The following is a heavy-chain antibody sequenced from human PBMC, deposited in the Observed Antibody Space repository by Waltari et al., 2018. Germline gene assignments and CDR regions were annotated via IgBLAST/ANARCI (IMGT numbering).Heavy chain of an antibody. Sequence: QVQLQQWGAGLLKPSETLSLTCAVYGGSFSGYYWSWIRQPPGKGLGWIGEITHSGSTNYNPSLKSRVTISVDTSKNQFSLKLSSVTAADTAVYYCARLRRDFWSGYLFDYWGQGTLVTVSS. CDR1: GGSFSGYY. CDR2: ITHSGST. D-gene: IGHD3-3*01. CDR3: ARLRRDFWSGYLFDY. J-gene: IGHJ4*02. V-gene: IGHV4-34*01.